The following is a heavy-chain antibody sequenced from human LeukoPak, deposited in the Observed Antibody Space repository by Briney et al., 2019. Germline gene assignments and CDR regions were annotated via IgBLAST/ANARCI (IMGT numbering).Heavy chain of an antibody. CDR3: ARARRGNYYYYMDV. D-gene: IGHD6-13*01. CDR2: INHSGST. J-gene: IGHJ6*03. Sequence: SETLSLTCTLSGGSFSSYYWSWIRQPPGKGLEWIGEINHSGSTNYNPSLKSRVTISVDTSKNQFSLKLSSVTAADTAVYYCARARRGNYYYYMDVWGKGTTVTVSS. CDR1: GGSFSSYY. V-gene: IGHV4-34*01.